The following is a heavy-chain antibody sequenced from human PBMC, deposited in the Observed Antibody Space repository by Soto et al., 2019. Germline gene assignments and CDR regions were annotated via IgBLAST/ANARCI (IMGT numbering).Heavy chain of an antibody. V-gene: IGHV3-15*07. CDR1: RFNFSAAW. D-gene: IGHD6-19*01. CDR2: IKPKAEGETA. Sequence: EMQLVQSGGGLVKPGGSLRLSCVASRFNFSAAWLNWIRQAPGKGLEWVGRIKPKAEGETADYTAPVRGRFTISRDDSQNTLHLQMDSLKTEDTAVYYCATVPYSGGPTWGLGVLVTVSS. CDR3: ATVPYSGGPT. J-gene: IGHJ4*02.